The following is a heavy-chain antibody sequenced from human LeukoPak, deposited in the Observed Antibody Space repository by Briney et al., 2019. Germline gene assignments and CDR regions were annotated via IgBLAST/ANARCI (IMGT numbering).Heavy chain of an antibody. V-gene: IGHV3-7*01. Sequence: PGGSLRLSCAASGFTFGSCWMNWVRQTPGKGLEWVANINQDGSQKFYVDSVKGRFTISRDNAKNSLYLQMNSLRAEDTAVYYCAPAARYDAYWGQGTLVTVSS. J-gene: IGHJ4*02. CDR2: INQDGSQK. CDR1: GFTFGSCW. D-gene: IGHD6-6*01. CDR3: APAARYDAY.